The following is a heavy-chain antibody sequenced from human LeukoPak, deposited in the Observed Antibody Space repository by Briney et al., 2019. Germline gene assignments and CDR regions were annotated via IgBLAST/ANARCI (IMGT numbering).Heavy chain of an antibody. CDR2: IYYTGSA. J-gene: IGHJ4*02. D-gene: IGHD3-9*01. CDR3: ARGGLYYDVLTGFDF. CDR1: GGSISPSY. Sequence: SETLSLTCTVSGGSISPSYWSWIRQPPGKGLEWIGYIYYTGSARYNPSLKSRVNISVDTSKNQFSLKLSSVTAADTALYYCARGGLYYDVLTGFDFWGQGTLVTVSS. V-gene: IGHV4-59*01.